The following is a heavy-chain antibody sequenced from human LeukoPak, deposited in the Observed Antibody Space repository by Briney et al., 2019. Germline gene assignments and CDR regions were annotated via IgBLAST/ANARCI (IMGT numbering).Heavy chain of an antibody. CDR3: ARGIGGGYTYFDY. J-gene: IGHJ4*02. D-gene: IGHD5-24*01. V-gene: IGHV4-30-4*08. Sequence: PSQTLSLTCTVSGGSISRGDYYWSSIRQPPGKGLEWIGYIYYSGSTYYNPSLKSRVTISVDTSKNQFSLKLSSVTAADTAVYCCARGIGGGYTYFDYWGQGTLVTVSS. CDR1: GGSISRGDYY. CDR2: IYYSGST.